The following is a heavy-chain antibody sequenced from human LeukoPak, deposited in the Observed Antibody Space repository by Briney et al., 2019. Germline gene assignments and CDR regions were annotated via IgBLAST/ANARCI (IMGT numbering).Heavy chain of an antibody. V-gene: IGHV1-58*01. CDR1: GFTFTSSA. CDR3: AAEVDYYDSSGYYSPWYTPER. D-gene: IGHD3-22*01. J-gene: IGHJ4*02. CDR2: IVVGSGNT. Sequence: SVKVTCKASGFTFTSSAVQWVRQARGQRLEWIGWIVVGSGNTNYAQKFQERVTIARNMSTSTAYMELSSLRSEDTAVYYCAAEVDYYDSSGYYSPWYTPERWGQGTLVTVSS.